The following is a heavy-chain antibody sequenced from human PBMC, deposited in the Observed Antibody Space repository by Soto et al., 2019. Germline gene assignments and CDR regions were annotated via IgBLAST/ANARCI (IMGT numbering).Heavy chain of an antibody. CDR3: AREEVPQWFTRGYYGMDV. CDR1: GGSFSGYY. CDR2: INHSGST. J-gene: IGHJ6*02. Sequence: ETLSLTCAVHGGSFSGYYWTWIRQPPGKGLEWIGDINHSGSTNYNSSLKSRVTISVDTSKNQLSLKLRSVTAADTAVYYCAREEVPQWFTRGYYGMDVWGQGTTVTVSS. V-gene: IGHV4-34*01. D-gene: IGHD2-2*01.